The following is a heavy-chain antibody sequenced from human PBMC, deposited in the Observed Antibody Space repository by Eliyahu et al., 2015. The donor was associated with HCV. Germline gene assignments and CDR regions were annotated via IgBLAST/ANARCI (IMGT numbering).Heavy chain of an antibody. D-gene: IGHD5-12*01. CDR2: IWYDGSNK. Sequence: QVQLVESGGGVVQPGRSLXLSXAASGFTFSSYGMXWVRQAPGKGLGWVXVIWYDGSNKYYADSVKGRFTISRDNSKNTLYLQMNSLRAEDTAVYYCARDYSGSQGRGYGMDVWGQGTTVTVSS. CDR1: GFTFSSYG. V-gene: IGHV3-33*01. J-gene: IGHJ6*02. CDR3: ARDYSGSQGRGYGMDV.